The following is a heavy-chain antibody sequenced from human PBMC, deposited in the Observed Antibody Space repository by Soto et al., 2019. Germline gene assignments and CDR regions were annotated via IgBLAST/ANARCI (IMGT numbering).Heavy chain of an antibody. CDR2: MNPKTGDT. CDR3: ARGAAFDI. Sequence: QVQLVQSGAEVKKPGASVKVSCRTSGYTFASNDISWVRQATGQGLEWLGWMNPKTGDTGNAQKFQGRITLTMNTSINTVYMDLTSLTSEDTAVYYCARGAAFDIWGQGTVVTVSS. CDR1: GYTFASND. J-gene: IGHJ3*02. V-gene: IGHV1-8*01.